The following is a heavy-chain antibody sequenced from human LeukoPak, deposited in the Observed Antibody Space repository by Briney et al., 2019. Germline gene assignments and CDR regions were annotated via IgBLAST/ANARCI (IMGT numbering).Heavy chain of an antibody. CDR2: ISSNGGST. J-gene: IGHJ4*02. CDR3: AKDRCGGASCSFNY. V-gene: IGHV3-64*04. Sequence: AGTLRLSCSASGFTFNSYVRHWVRQAPGKGLEYVSAISSNGGSTFYADSVKGRFTISRDNSKNTLYLQMNSLRAEDTAIYYCAKDRCGGASCSFNYWGQGTLVTVSS. CDR1: GFTFNSYV. D-gene: IGHD2-15*01.